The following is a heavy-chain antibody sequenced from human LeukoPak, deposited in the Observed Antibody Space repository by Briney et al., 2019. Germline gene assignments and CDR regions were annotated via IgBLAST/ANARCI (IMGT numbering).Heavy chain of an antibody. V-gene: IGHV4-61*02. CDR2: IYTSRTT. CDR1: GGSISRERYY. J-gene: IGHJ1*01. CDR3: VREDHPLAAYSPH. Sequence: SEALSVTCTVSGGSISRERYYWLWLGQPAGRGGEGVGSIYTSRTTHYNPSLKTRVTIPVDTSKHQFSLQLRSVTAADTAVYYCVREDHPLAAYSPHWGQGTLPTVPS. D-gene: IGHD1-14*01.